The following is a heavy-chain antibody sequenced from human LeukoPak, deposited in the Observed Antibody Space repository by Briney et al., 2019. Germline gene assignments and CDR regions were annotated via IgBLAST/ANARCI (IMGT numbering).Heavy chain of an antibody. J-gene: IGHJ4*02. CDR2: ISSSGSTI. V-gene: IGHV3-48*02. Sequence: PGGSLRLSCAASGFTFSTYSMNWVRQAPGKGLEWVSYISSSGSTIYYADSVKGRFAISRDNAKNSLSLQMNSLRDEDTAVYFCARDAGLHDYGYYFDSWGQGTLVTVSS. CDR1: GFTFSTYS. CDR3: ARDAGLHDYGYYFDS. D-gene: IGHD4-17*01.